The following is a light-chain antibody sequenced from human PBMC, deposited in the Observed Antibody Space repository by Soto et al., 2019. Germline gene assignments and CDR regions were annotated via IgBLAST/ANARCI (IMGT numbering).Light chain of an antibody. CDR2: DVT. J-gene: IGLJ1*01. V-gene: IGLV2-14*01. Sequence: QSVLTQPASVSGSPGQSITISCTGASSDIGNNYYVSWYQQHPGKAPKLIIFDVTNRPSGVSNRFSGSKSGNTASLTISGLQAEDEADYYCSSFTSSTTLYVFGTGTKVTVL. CDR3: SSFTSSTTLYV. CDR1: SSDIGNNYY.